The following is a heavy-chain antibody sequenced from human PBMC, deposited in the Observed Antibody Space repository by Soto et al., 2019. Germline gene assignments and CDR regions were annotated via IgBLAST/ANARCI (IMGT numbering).Heavy chain of an antibody. CDR1: GYTFTSYC. Sequence: ASVKVSCKASGYTFTSYCISWVRHAPGQGLEWMGWISAYNGNTNYAQKLQGRVTMTTDTSTSTAYMELRSLRSDDTAVYYCARYWRSDYDSSGYYSPDYWGQGTLVTVSS. V-gene: IGHV1-18*04. CDR3: ARYWRSDYDSSGYYSPDY. CDR2: ISAYNGNT. J-gene: IGHJ4*02. D-gene: IGHD3-22*01.